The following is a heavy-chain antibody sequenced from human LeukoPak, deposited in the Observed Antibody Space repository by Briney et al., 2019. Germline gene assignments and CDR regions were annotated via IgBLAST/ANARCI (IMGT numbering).Heavy chain of an antibody. V-gene: IGHV3-30*02. Sequence: GGSLRLSCAASGFTFSSYGMHWVRQAPGKGLEWVAFIRNDGSNKYYADSVKGRFTISRDNSKNTLYLQMNSLRAEDTALYYCARGNYRSSWYYFDYWGQGTLVTVSS. CDR1: GFTFSSYG. CDR2: IRNDGSNK. D-gene: IGHD6-13*01. J-gene: IGHJ4*02. CDR3: ARGNYRSSWYYFDY.